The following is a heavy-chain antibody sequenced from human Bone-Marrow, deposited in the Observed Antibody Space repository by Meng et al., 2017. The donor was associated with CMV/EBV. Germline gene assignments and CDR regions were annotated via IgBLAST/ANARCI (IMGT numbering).Heavy chain of an antibody. J-gene: IGHJ4*02. D-gene: IGHD3-3*01. V-gene: IGHV3-7*01. CDR1: GFTFSSYW. CDR3: ARENCDFWSGYPDC. Sequence: GGSLRLSCAASGFTFSSYWMSWVRQAPGKGLEWVANIKQDGSEKYYVDSVKGRFTISRDNAKNSLYLQMNSLRAEDTVVYYCARENCDFWSGYPDCWGQGTLVTVSS. CDR2: IKQDGSEK.